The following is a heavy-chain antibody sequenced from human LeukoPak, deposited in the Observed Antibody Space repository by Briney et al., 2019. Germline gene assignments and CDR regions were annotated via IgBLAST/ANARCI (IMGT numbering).Heavy chain of an antibody. CDR1: GFTFDDYA. CDR2: ISWNSGSI. Sequence: GRSLRLSCAASGFTFDDYAMPWVRQAPGKGLEWVSGISWNSGSIGYADSVKGRFTISRDNAKNSLYLQMNSLRAEDTALYYCAKATNLWFGELGFDYWGQGTLVTVSS. CDR3: AKATNLWFGELGFDY. D-gene: IGHD3-10*01. V-gene: IGHV3-9*01. J-gene: IGHJ4*02.